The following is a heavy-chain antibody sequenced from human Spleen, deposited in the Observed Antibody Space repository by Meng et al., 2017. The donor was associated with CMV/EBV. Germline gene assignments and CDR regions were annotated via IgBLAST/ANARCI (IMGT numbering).Heavy chain of an antibody. CDR1: GDSVATNSAA. V-gene: IGHV6-1*01. J-gene: IGHJ4*02. CDR2: KYYRSKGYN. CDR3: AREYDSAWDY. D-gene: IGHD6-19*01. Sequence: CAISGDSVATNSAAWNWIRQSPSRGIEWMSRKYYRSKGYNDYAASVKGRITINPDTSKNQFSLQLNFVTPEDTAVYYCAREYDSAWDYWGQGILVTVSS.